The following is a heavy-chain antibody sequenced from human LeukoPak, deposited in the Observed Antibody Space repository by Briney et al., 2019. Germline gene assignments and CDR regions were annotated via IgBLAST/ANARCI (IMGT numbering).Heavy chain of an antibody. V-gene: IGHV3-30*18. CDR1: GFTFSSYG. Sequence: GGSLRLSCAASGFTFSSYGMHWVRQAPGKGLEWVAVISYDGSNKYYADSVKGRFTISRDNSKNTLYLRMNSLRAEDTAVYYCAKDPHYCSSTSCYRRHYYYYYGMDVWGQGTTVTVSS. D-gene: IGHD2-2*02. CDR2: ISYDGSNK. J-gene: IGHJ6*02. CDR3: AKDPHYCSSTSCYRRHYYYYYGMDV.